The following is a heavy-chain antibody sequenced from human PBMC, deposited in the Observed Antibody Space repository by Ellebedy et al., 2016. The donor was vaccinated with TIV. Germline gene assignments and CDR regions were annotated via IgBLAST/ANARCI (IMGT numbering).Heavy chain of an antibody. J-gene: IGHJ4*02. D-gene: IGHD2-21*02. Sequence: ETLSLXXAASGFTFSTYWMHWVRQAPGKGLEWVANIKQDGSEKYYVDSVKGRFTISRDNAKNSLYLQMNSLRAEDTAVYYCARALGGGDCYWGQGTLVTVSS. CDR1: GFTFSTYW. V-gene: IGHV3-7*01. CDR3: ARALGGGDCY. CDR2: IKQDGSEK.